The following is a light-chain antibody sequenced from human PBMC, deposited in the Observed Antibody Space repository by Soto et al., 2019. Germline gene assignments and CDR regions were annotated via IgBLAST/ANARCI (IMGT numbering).Light chain of an antibody. Sequence: QSVLTQPASVSGSPGQSITISCTGTSSDVGGYNYVSWYQQHPGKAPKLMIYEVSNRPSGVSNRFSGSKSGNTASLTISGLQAEDEADYYCSSYTSSLSGSLYVFGTGTKVTVL. CDR2: EVS. CDR3: SSYTSSLSGSLYV. V-gene: IGLV2-14*01. CDR1: SSDVGGYNY. J-gene: IGLJ1*01.